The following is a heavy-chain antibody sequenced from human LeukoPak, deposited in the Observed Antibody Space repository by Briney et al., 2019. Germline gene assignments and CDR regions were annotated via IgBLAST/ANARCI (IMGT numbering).Heavy chain of an antibody. CDR2: ISWNSGRI. J-gene: IGHJ4*02. CDR1: GFTFDDYA. Sequence: SLRLSCAASGFTFDDYAMHWVRQAPGKGLEWVSGISWNSGRIDYADSVKGRFTISRDNAKSSLYLQMNSLRAEDTALYYCAKDMAYGSGSYYDGWGQGTLVTVSS. CDR3: AKDMAYGSGSYYDG. V-gene: IGHV3-9*01. D-gene: IGHD3-10*01.